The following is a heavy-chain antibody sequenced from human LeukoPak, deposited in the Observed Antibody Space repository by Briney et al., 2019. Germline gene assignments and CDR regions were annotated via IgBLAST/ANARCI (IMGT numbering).Heavy chain of an antibody. CDR1: GGSISSYY. V-gene: IGHV4-4*07. Sequence: SETLSLTCTVSGGSISSYYWSWIRQPAGKGLEWIGRIYTSGSTNYNPSLKSRVTISVDTSKNQFSLKLSSVTAADTAVYYCARRAGQQLSYYYYYMDVWGKGTTVTISS. J-gene: IGHJ6*03. CDR2: IYTSGST. CDR3: ARRAGQQLSYYYYYMDV. D-gene: IGHD6-13*01.